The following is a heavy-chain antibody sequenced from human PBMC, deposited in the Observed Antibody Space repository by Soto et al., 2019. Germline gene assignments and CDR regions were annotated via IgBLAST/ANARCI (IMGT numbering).Heavy chain of an antibody. V-gene: IGHV3-74*01. CDR3: ARFPMPRGFDY. CDR2: INSDGSST. D-gene: IGHD2-2*01. J-gene: IGHJ4*02. Sequence: EVQLVESGGGLVQPGGSLRLSCAASGFTFSSYWMHWVRQAPGKGLVWVSRINSDGSSTSYADSVKGRFTISRDNAKNTLDLQLNSLRAEDTAVYYWARFPMPRGFDYWGPGPLFTVSS. CDR1: GFTFSSYW.